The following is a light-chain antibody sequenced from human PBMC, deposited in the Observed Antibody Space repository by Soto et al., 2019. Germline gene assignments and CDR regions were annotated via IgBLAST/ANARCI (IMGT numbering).Light chain of an antibody. Sequence: DFQMTQSPSTLSASVGDRVTITCRASQSISSWLAWYQQKPGKAPKLLIYDASSLESGVPSRFSGSGSGTEFTLTISSLQPDDFATYYCQQYNSYSSYTFGQGTKLEIK. CDR1: QSISSW. J-gene: IGKJ2*01. CDR2: DAS. V-gene: IGKV1-5*01. CDR3: QQYNSYSSYT.